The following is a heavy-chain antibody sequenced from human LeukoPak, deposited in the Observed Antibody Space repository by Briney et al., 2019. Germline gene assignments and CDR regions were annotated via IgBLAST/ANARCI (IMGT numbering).Heavy chain of an antibody. CDR1: GFTFSSYG. Sequence: PGRSLRLSCAASGFTFSSYGMHWVRPAPGKGLEWVAVIRYDGSNKYYADSVKGRFTISRDNSKNTLYLQMNSLRAEDTAVYYCAKDGGYNWNYGIDYWGQGTLVTVSS. J-gene: IGHJ4*02. V-gene: IGHV3-33*06. D-gene: IGHD1-7*01. CDR2: IRYDGSNK. CDR3: AKDGGYNWNYGIDY.